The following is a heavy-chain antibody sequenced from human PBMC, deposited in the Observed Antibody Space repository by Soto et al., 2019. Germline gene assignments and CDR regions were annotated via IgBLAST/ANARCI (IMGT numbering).Heavy chain of an antibody. D-gene: IGHD6-19*01. CDR2: INHSGST. CDR1: GGSFSGYY. V-gene: IGHV4-34*01. CDR3: ARPTRQWLGLRYYYGMDV. J-gene: IGHJ6*02. Sequence: PSETLSLTCAVYGGSFSGYYLSWIRQPPGKGLEWIGEINHSGSTNYNPYLKSRVTISVDTSKNQISLKLSSVTAADTAVYYCARPTRQWLGLRYYYGMDVWGQGTTVT.